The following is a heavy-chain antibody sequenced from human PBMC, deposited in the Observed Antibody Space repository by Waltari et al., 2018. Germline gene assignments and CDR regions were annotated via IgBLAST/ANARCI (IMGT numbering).Heavy chain of an antibody. CDR3: VRDDDGGMGAV. CDR2: IYKDGTVT. D-gene: IGHD3-16*01. CDR1: GFTFSRFW. J-gene: IGHJ6*02. V-gene: IGHV3-7*01. Sequence: EVQLVESGGGLVQPGGSLRLSCAASGFTFSRFWMSWVRQAPGKGLEWVGNIYKDGTVTTYMDSVKGRFTTSRDNARNSLYLQMNSLRVDDTAVYYCVRDDDGGMGAVWGQGTTVIVSS.